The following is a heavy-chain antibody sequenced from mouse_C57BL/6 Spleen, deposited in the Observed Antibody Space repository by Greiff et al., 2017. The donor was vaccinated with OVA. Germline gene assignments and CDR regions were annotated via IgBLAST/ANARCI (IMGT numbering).Heavy chain of an antibody. Sequence: QVQLQQSGAELAKPGASVKLSCKASGYTFTSYWMHWVKQRPGQGLEWIGYINPSSGYTKYNQKFKDKATLTADKSSSTAYIQLSSLTYEDSAVYYCARRFITTVVATDYFDYWGQGPTLTVSS. J-gene: IGHJ2*01. V-gene: IGHV1-7*01. CDR2: INPSSGYT. D-gene: IGHD1-1*01. CDR1: GYTFTSYW. CDR3: ARRFITTVVATDYFDY.